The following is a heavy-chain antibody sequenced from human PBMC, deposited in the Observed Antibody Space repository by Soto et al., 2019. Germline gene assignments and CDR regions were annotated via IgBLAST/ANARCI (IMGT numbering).Heavy chain of an antibody. V-gene: IGHV4-30-4*08. CDR1: GGYIRSDNYH. J-gene: IGHJ6*02. Sequence: SETLSLTCTVSGGYIRSDNYHWTWIRKSPRKGLEWIGYIYDSGSIFYNPSFKSRVTISVDPSKNQFSLQLSSVTAADTAVYFCAREDDGGDRDYYGLDVWGQGTTVTVSS. D-gene: IGHD2-21*02. CDR3: AREDDGGDRDYYGLDV. CDR2: IYDSGSI.